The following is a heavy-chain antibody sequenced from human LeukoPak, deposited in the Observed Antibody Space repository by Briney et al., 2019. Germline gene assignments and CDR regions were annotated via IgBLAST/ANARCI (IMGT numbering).Heavy chain of an antibody. CDR1: EFTFGDYA. D-gene: IGHD4-17*01. CDR3: TRVLDYGQDYYYGMDV. CDR2: IRSKAYGGTT. Sequence: SLRLSCTASEFTFGDYAMSWVRQAPGKGLEWVGFIRSKAYGGTTEYAASVKGRFTISRDDSKSIAYLQMNSLKTEDTAVYYCTRVLDYGQDYYYGMDVWGQGTTVTVSS. V-gene: IGHV3-49*04. J-gene: IGHJ6*02.